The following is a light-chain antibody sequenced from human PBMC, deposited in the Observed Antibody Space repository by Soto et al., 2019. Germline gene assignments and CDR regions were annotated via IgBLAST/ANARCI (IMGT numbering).Light chain of an antibody. CDR2: DVS. Sequence: QSALTQPASVSGSPGQSITISCTGTSSDVGGYNYVSWYQQHPGKAPKLMIYDVSHRPSGVSNRFSGSKSGITASLTISGRQAEDEADSYCSAYTSGSNLGVFGGGTKLTVL. J-gene: IGLJ2*01. CDR1: SSDVGGYNY. CDR3: SAYTSGSNLGV. V-gene: IGLV2-14*01.